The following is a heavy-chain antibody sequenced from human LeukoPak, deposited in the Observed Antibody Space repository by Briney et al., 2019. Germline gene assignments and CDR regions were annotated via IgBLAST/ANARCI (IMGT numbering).Heavy chain of an antibody. CDR1: GETFSDFH. V-gene: IGHV4-34*01. J-gene: IGHJ6*04. CDR3: ARVRVDVVRGARYGMDA. Sequence: PSETLSLTCAVYGETFSDFHWSWIRQSPRKGLEWIGEINHGGSTNYNPSLKSRVTISVDMSKNQFSLRLSSVTAADTAVYYCARVRVDVVRGARYGMDAWGKGTTVTVSS. D-gene: IGHD3-10*01. CDR2: INHGGST.